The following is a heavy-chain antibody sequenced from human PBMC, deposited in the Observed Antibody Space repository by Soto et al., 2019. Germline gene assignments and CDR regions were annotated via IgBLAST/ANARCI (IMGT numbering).Heavy chain of an antibody. J-gene: IGHJ3*02. Sequence: GASVKVSCKASGGTFSSYAISWVRQAPGQGLEWMGGIIPIFGTANYAQKFQGRVTITADESTSTAYMELSSLRSEDTAVYYCARYCTNGVCYRGHTFDIWGQGTMVTVSS. V-gene: IGHV1-69*13. CDR2: IIPIFGTA. CDR3: ARYCTNGVCYRGHTFDI. D-gene: IGHD2-8*01. CDR1: GGTFSSYA.